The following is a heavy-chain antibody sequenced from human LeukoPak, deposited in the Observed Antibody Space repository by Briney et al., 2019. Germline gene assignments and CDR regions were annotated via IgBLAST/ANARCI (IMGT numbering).Heavy chain of an antibody. Sequence: GGSLRLSCAASGFTFSTYAMSWVRQAPGKGLEWVSGISASGGSTYYADSVKGRFTISRDNSKNTLYLQMNSLRAEDTAVYYCARGTPSSSGWLYYGMDVWGQGTTVTVSS. CDR2: ISASGGST. CDR1: GFTFSTYA. V-gene: IGHV3-23*01. D-gene: IGHD6-19*01. J-gene: IGHJ6*02. CDR3: ARGTPSSSGWLYYGMDV.